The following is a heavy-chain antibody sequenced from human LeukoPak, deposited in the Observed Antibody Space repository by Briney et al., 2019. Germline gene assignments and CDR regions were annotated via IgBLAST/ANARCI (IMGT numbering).Heavy chain of an antibody. V-gene: IGHV1-69*13. CDR2: IIPIFGTA. Sequence: ASVKVSCKASGGTFSSYAISWVRQAPGQGLEWMGRIIPIFGTANYAQKFQGRVTITADESTSTAYMELSSLRSEDTAVYYCARDNDSSGYVGFPFDYWGQGTLVTVSS. CDR1: GGTFSSYA. D-gene: IGHD3-22*01. J-gene: IGHJ4*02. CDR3: ARDNDSSGYVGFPFDY.